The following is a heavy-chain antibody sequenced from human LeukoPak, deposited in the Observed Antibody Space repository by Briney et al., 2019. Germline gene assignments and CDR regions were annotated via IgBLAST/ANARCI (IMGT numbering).Heavy chain of an antibody. CDR2: IYTSGST. V-gene: IGHV4-61*02. J-gene: IGHJ5*02. Sequence: SETLSLTCTVSGGSISSGSYYWSWIRQPAGKGLEWIGRIYTSGSTNYNPSLKSRVTISVDTSKNHFSLKLNSVTAADTAVYYCARGGVGSVSFSPWLDPWGQGTLVTVSS. CDR3: ARGGVGSVSFSPWLDP. CDR1: GGSISSGSYY. D-gene: IGHD3-10*01.